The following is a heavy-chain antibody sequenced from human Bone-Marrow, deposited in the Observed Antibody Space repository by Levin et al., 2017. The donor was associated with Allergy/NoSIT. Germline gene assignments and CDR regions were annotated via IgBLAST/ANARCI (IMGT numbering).Heavy chain of an antibody. Sequence: GGSLRLSCAASGFTFSSYWMYWVRQAPGKGLVWVSRINNDGTKTTYTDSVKGRFTISRDNATNTLFLQMNSLRDEDSGTYYCTRVGDAYGWDVWGQGTTVSVSS. J-gene: IGHJ6*02. D-gene: IGHD3-10*01. CDR1: GFTFSSYW. CDR2: INNDGTKT. V-gene: IGHV3-74*03. CDR3: TRVGDAYGWDV.